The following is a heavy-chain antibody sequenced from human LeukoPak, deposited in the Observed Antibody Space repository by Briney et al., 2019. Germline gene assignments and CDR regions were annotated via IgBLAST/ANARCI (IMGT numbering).Heavy chain of an antibody. CDR2: IYPGDSDT. CDR1: GYSFTSYW. J-gene: IGHJ4*02. D-gene: IGHD2-8*01. Sequence: GESLKISCKGSGYSFTSYWIGWVRQMPGKGLEWMGIIYPGDSDTRYSPSFQGQVTISADKSISTAYLQWSSLKASDTAMYYCARRAQNCTNGVCYSYYFDYWGRGTLVTVSS. CDR3: ARRAQNCTNGVCYSYYFDY. V-gene: IGHV5-51*01.